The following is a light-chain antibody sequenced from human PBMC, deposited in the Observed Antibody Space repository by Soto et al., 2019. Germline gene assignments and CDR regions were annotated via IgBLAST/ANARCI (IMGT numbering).Light chain of an antibody. V-gene: IGLV2-14*01. CDR2: GVT. CDR3: SSFTTASFYV. CDR1: GGDIGAYNY. Sequence: QSALTQPASVSGSLGQSITLSCTGSGGDIGAYNYVSWYQQHPGKAPKLIVYGVTHRPSGVSSRFSASKSAYTASLTISALQAEDEADYYCSSFTTASFYVFGPGSKVTV. J-gene: IGLJ1*01.